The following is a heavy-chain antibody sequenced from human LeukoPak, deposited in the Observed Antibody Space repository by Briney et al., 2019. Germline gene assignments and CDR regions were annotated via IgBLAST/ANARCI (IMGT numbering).Heavy chain of an antibody. J-gene: IGHJ4*02. V-gene: IGHV1-69*02. Sequence: SVKVSCKASGGTFSSYTISWVRQAPGQGREWMGRIIPILGIANYAQKFQSRVTITADKSTSTAYMELSSLRSEDTAVYYCAGHGGASFDYWGQGTLVTVSS. D-gene: IGHD4-23*01. CDR3: AGHGGASFDY. CDR2: IIPILGIA. CDR1: GGTFSSYT.